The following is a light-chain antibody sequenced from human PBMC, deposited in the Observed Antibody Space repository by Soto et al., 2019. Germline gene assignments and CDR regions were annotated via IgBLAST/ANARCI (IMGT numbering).Light chain of an antibody. CDR1: SSDIGGYNY. CDR3: SSYAANTNLV. J-gene: IGLJ1*01. CDR2: AVS. Sequence: QPVLTQPPCASGSLGQSVTISCTGTSSDIGGYNYVSWYQQHPGKAPKLIIYAVSNRSSEVPGRFSGSKSGNTASLTVSGLLAEDEADYFCSSYAANTNLVFGTGTKVTVL. V-gene: IGLV2-8*01.